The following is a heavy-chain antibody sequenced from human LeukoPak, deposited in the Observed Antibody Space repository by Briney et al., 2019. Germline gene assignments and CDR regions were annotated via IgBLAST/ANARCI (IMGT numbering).Heavy chain of an antibody. V-gene: IGHV3-30*18. D-gene: IGHD1-26*01. CDR3: AKDSWEPTGPYFDY. CDR2: ISYDGSNK. Sequence: ALRLSCAASGFTFSSYGMHWVRPAPGKGLEWVAVISYDGSNKYYADSVKGRFTISRDNSKNTLYLQMNSLRAEDTAVYYCAKDSWEPTGPYFDYWGQGTLVTVSS. J-gene: IGHJ4*02. CDR1: GFTFSSYG.